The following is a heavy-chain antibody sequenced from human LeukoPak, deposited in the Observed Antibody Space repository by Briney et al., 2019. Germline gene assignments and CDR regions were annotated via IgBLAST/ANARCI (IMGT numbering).Heavy chain of an antibody. D-gene: IGHD3-22*01. Sequence: SETLSLTCTVSGGSISSSSYYWGWIRQPPGKGLEWIGSIYYSGSTYYNPSLKSRVTISVDTSKNQFSLKLSSVTAADTAVYCCARDAYTYYYDSSGKVAGRYWGQGTLVTVSS. V-gene: IGHV4-39*07. J-gene: IGHJ4*02. CDR2: IYYSGST. CDR3: ARDAYTYYYDSSGKVAGRY. CDR1: GGSISSSSYY.